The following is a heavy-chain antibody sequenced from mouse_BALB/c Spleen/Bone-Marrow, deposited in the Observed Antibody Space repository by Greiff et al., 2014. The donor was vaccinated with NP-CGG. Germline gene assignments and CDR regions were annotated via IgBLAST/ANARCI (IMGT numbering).Heavy chain of an antibody. CDR3: ARNDGYYGFDY. CDR1: GYTFITYP. Sequence: GVELVKLGASVKFSCKLFGYTFITYPLAWLKQNLGKSLGWIGNFHLYNVDTKYKEKFKGKAKLTVEKSSSTVYLEASRLTSDDSAVYYGARNDGYYGFDYWGQGTTLTVSS. V-gene: IGHV1-47*01. J-gene: IGHJ2*01. CDR2: FHLYNVDT. D-gene: IGHD2-3*01.